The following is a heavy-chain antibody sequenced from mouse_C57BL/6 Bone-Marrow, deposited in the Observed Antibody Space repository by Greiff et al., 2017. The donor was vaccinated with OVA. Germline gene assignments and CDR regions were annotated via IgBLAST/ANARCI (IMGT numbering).Heavy chain of an antibody. V-gene: IGHV1-81*01. Sequence: QVHVKQSGAELARPGASVKLSCKASGYTFTSYGISWVKQRTGQGLEWVGEIYPRSGNTYYNEKFKGKATLTADKSSSTAYMELRSLTSEDSAVYFCAREYYGSFYAMDYWGQGTSVTVSS. CDR2: IYPRSGNT. CDR1: GYTFTSYG. J-gene: IGHJ4*01. D-gene: IGHD1-1*01. CDR3: AREYYGSFYAMDY.